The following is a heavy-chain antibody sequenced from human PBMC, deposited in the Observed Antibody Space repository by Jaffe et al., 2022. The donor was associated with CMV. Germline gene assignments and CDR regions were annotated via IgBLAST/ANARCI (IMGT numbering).Heavy chain of an antibody. V-gene: IGHV1-69*09. J-gene: IGHJ4*02. CDR2: IIPILGIA. Sequence: QVQLVQSGAEVKKPGSSVKVSCKASGGTFSSYAISWVRQAPGQGLEWMGRIIPILGIANYAQKFQGRVTITADKSTSTAYMELSSLRSEDTAVYYCAREELGVGYGDYVGYFDYWGQGTLVTVSS. D-gene: IGHD4-17*01. CDR3: AREELGVGYGDYVGYFDY. CDR1: GGTFSSYA.